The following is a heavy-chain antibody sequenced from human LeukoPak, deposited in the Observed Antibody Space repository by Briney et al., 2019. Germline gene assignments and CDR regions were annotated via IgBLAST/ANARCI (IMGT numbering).Heavy chain of an antibody. CDR2: INPNSGGT. CDR3: ARVYCSSTSCYGYFDY. V-gene: IGHV1-2*02. D-gene: IGHD2-2*01. J-gene: IGHJ4*02. CDR1: GYTFTGYY. Sequence: ASVKVSCKASGYTFTGYYMHWVRQAPGQGLEWMGWINPNSGGTNYAQKFQGRVTMTRDTSISTAYTELSRLRSDDTAVYYCARVYCSSTSCYGYFDYWGQGTLVTVSS.